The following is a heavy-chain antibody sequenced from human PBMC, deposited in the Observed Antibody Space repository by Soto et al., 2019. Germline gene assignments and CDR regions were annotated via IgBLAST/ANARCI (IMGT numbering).Heavy chain of an antibody. CDR1: GGTLSTNA. CDR3: ARGGFVAGLYNALDA. CDR2: IIPMSGLP. D-gene: IGHD6-19*01. Sequence: VQLLQSGAEVKKAGSSVKVSCKTSGGTLSTNAISSVRQASGQGLERMGSIIPMSGLPTYAQKFQGRVTVPADNPTCRIYREMITLTSADTAVYYCARGGFVAGLYNALDAWGQRSTVAVSS. V-gene: IGHV1-69*17. J-gene: IGHJ6*02.